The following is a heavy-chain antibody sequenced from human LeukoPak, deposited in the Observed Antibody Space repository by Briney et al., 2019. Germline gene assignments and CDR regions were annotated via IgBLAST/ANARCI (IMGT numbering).Heavy chain of an antibody. J-gene: IGHJ4*02. D-gene: IGHD2-2*01. V-gene: IGHV3-48*04. Sequence: GGSLRLSCAASGFTFSSYSMLWVRQAPGKGLEWVSYISSSSSTIYYADSVKGRFTISRDNAKNSLYLQMNSLRAEDTALYYCARGHRPGYEDAAVDYWGQGTLVTVSS. CDR1: GFTFSSYS. CDR3: ARGHRPGYEDAAVDY. CDR2: ISSSSSTI.